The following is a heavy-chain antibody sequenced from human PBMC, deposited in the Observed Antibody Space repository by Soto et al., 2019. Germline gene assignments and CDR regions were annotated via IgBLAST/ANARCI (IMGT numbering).Heavy chain of an antibody. CDR2: IYHSGNI. CDR3: ARGSHFDFSSGYADSFEV. V-gene: IGHV4-4*02. J-gene: IGHJ3*01. D-gene: IGHD3-3*01. CDR1: GGSISLSGSVSSSSW. Sequence: KASETLSLTCAVSGGSISLSGSVSSSSWWTWVRQPPGKGLEWIGEIYHSGNINSNPSLKSRVFMSVDKSKNQFSLKLSSMTAADTAMYYCARGSHFDFSSGYADSFEVWGQGTMVTVSS.